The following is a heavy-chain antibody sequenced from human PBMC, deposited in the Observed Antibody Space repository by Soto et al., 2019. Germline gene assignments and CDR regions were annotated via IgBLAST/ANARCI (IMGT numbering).Heavy chain of an antibody. V-gene: IGHV1-46*03. CDR3: STRSGAAGGDFYF. CDR1: GNIFTNYH. D-gene: IGHD6-13*01. J-gene: IGHJ4*02. CDR2: IHPSGNSI. Sequence: QVQLVQSGAEVKKPGASVKVSCKASGNIFTNYHIHWVRQAPGQELEWVGRIHPSGNSITYAQQMXXRXAMTSDTSTSTVYMELSSLTSEDTAIYYCSTRSGAAGGDFYFWGQGALVTVSS.